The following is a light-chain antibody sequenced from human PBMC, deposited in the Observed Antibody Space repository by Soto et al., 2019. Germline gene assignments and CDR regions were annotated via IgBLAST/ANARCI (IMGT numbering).Light chain of an antibody. CDR3: QQYGSSPWT. CDR2: GAS. V-gene: IGKV3-20*01. J-gene: IGKJ1*01. Sequence: EIVLTQSPGTLSLSPGERATLSWRASKRVSNTYLAGYQQKLGQAPRPLIYGASRRATGIPDRATGIGSGTNFTPTISRLEPEDFGVYYCQQYGSSPWTFGQGTKVDIK. CDR1: KRVSNTY.